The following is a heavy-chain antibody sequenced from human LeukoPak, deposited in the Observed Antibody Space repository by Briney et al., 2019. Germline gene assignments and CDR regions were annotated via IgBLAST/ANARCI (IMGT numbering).Heavy chain of an antibody. CDR2: ISAYNGNT. Sequence: ASVKVSCKASGYTFTNYGISWVRQAPGQGLEWMGWISAYNGNTNYAQKFQGRVTMTRDTSTSTVYMELSSLRSEDTAVYYCARDLMYYYGSASTYYYYYMDVWGKGTTVTISS. J-gene: IGHJ6*03. CDR1: GYTFTNYG. V-gene: IGHV1-18*01. CDR3: ARDLMYYYGSASTYYYYYMDV. D-gene: IGHD3-10*01.